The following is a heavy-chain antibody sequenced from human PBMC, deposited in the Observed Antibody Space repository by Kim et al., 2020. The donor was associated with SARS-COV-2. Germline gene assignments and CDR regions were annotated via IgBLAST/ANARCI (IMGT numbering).Heavy chain of an antibody. V-gene: IGHV3-13*04. CDR2: IGTAGDT. D-gene: IGHD3-9*01. CDR1: GFTFSSYD. CDR3: ARGSTRYFDWLLRIGDYGMXV. Sequence: GGSLRLSCAASGFTFSSYDMHWVRQATGKGLEWVSAIGTAGDTYYPGSVKGRFTISRENAKNSLYLQMNSLRAGDTAVYYCARGSTRYFDWLLRIGDYGMXVWGQGTXVTVSS. J-gene: IGHJ6*02.